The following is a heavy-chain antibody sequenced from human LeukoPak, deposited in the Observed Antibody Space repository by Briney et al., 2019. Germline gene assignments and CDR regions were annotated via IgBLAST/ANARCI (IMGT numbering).Heavy chain of an antibody. V-gene: IGHV3-48*01. CDR2: ISVIGYNI. CDR3: AKTRLRAGATPWFDP. J-gene: IGHJ5*02. CDR1: GFTFSSYS. D-gene: IGHD1-26*01. Sequence: GGSLRLSCAASGFTFSSYSMNWVRQAPGKGLEWVSYISVIGYNIYYADSVKGRFTISRDNSKNTLYLQMNSLRAEDTAVYYCAKTRLRAGATPWFDPWGQGTLVTVSS.